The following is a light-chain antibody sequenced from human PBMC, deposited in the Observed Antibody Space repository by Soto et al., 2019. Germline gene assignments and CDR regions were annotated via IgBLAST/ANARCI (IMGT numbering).Light chain of an antibody. CDR3: AAWDDSLNGVV. J-gene: IGLJ2*01. V-gene: IGLV1-44*01. CDR1: NSNIGSNT. CDR2: SNN. Sequence: QSVLTQPPSASGTPVQRVTISCSGSNSNIGSNTMNWYQQLPGTAPKLLIYSNNKRPSGVPDRFSGSKSGTSASLAISGLQSEDEADYYCAAWDDSLNGVVFGGGTKLTVL.